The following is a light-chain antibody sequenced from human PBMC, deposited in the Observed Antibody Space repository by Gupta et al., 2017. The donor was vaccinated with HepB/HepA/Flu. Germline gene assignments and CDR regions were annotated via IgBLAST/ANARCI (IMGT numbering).Light chain of an antibody. CDR2: DVG. J-gene: IGLJ3*02. V-gene: IGLV2-14*03. Sequence: QSPLSQPASVSGSPGQSITILCTGTSRDVGGYNFVSWYQQYPGKVPKLIIFDVGNRPSGVSNRFSGSKSGNTASLTISGLQAEDEADYYCTSYTSSSTWVFGGGTKLTVL. CDR1: SRDVGGYNF. CDR3: TSYTSSSTWV.